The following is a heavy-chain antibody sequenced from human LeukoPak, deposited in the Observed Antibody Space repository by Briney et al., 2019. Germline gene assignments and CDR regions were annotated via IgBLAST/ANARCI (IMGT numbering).Heavy chain of an antibody. CDR1: GFTFSSYS. CDR3: ARSVATNTRADY. CDR2: ISSSSSTI. J-gene: IGHJ4*02. Sequence: PGGSLRLSCAASGFTFSSYSMNWVRQAQGKGLDRFSYISSSSSTIYYADSVKGRFTISRDNAKNSLYLQMNSLRAEDTAVYYCARSVATNTRADYWGQGTLVTVSS. V-gene: IGHV3-48*01. D-gene: IGHD5-12*01.